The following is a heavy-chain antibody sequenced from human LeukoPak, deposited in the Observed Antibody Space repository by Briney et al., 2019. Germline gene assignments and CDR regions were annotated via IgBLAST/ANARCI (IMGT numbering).Heavy chain of an antibody. CDR1: GGSISSNSYY. Sequence: SETLSLTCAVSGGSISSNSYYWGWIRQPPGKGLEWIGSIYHSGSTYYNPSLKSRVTISVDTSKNQFSLKLSSVTAADTAVYYCARVLTIFRGPYGYWGQGTLVTVSS. CDR2: IYHSGST. V-gene: IGHV4-39*07. D-gene: IGHD3-10*01. CDR3: ARVLTIFRGPYGY. J-gene: IGHJ4*02.